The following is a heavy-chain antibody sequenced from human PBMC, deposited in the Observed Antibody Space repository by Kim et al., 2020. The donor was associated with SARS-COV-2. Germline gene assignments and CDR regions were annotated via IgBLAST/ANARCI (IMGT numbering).Heavy chain of an antibody. CDR2: ISSSSSTI. CDR1: GFTFSSYS. CDR3: ARENGLYFDWSPHAHWFDP. J-gene: IGHJ5*02. Sequence: GGSLRLSCAASGFTFSSYSMNWVRQAPGKGLEWVSYISSSSSTIYYADSVKGRFTISRDNAKNSLYLQMNSLRAEDTAVYYCARENGLYFDWSPHAHWFDPWGQGTLVTVSS. V-gene: IGHV3-48*04. D-gene: IGHD3-9*01.